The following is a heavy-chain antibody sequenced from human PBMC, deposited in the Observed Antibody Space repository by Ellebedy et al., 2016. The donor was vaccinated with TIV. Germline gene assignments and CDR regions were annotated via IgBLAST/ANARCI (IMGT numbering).Heavy chain of an antibody. V-gene: IGHV4-39*07. CDR1: GGSISSSSYY. Sequence: GSLRLSXTVSGGSISSSSYYWGWIRQPPGKGLEWIGEINHSGSTNYIPSLKSRVTISVDTSKNQFSLKLSSVTAADTAVYYCARVVPAATAYYYYYYYMDVWGKGTTVTVSS. J-gene: IGHJ6*03. CDR2: INHSGST. CDR3: ARVVPAATAYYYYYYYMDV. D-gene: IGHD2-2*01.